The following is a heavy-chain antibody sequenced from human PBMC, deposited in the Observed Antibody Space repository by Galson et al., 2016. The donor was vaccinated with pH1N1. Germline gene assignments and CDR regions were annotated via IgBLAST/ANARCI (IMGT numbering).Heavy chain of an antibody. CDR1: GFSFSNYG. D-gene: IGHD2-2*01. J-gene: IGHJ6*02. CDR2: ISHAGSNK. V-gene: IGHV3-30*03. Sequence: SLRLSCAASGFSFSNYGMHWVRQAPGKGLEWVAGISHAGSNKLYADSVKGRFTISRDNSKNTLYLQMNSLRVEDTAVYYCATLGGDIVVVPDATDYYYGSDVWGQGTTVSVSS. CDR3: ATLGGDIVVVPDATDYYYGSDV.